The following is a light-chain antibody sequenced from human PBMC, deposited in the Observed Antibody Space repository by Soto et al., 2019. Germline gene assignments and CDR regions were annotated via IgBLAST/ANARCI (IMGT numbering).Light chain of an antibody. J-gene: IGLJ1*01. CDR3: SSYAGSSTLYV. CDR2: EGS. V-gene: IGLV2-23*01. Sequence: QSALTQPASVSGSPGQSITISCTGTSSDVGSYNLVSWYQQHPGKAPKLMIYEGSKRPSGVSNRFSGSKSGNTASLTISGLQVEDEADYYCSSYAGSSTLYVFGTGTKLTVL. CDR1: SSDVGSYNL.